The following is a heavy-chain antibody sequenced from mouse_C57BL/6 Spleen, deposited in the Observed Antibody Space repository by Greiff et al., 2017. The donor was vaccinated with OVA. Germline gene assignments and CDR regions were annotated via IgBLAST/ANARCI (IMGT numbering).Heavy chain of an antibody. CDR2: ISSGGDYI. J-gene: IGHJ2*01. D-gene: IGHD1-1*01. CDR1: GFTFSSYA. CDR3: TRDNYYGSSHYFDY. V-gene: IGHV5-9-1*02. Sequence: EVKVVESGEGLVKPGGSLKLSCAASGFTFSSYAMSWVRQTPEKRLEWVAYISSGGDYIYYADTVKGRFTISRDNARNTLYLQMSSLKSEDTAMYYCTRDNYYGSSHYFDYWGQGTTLTVSS.